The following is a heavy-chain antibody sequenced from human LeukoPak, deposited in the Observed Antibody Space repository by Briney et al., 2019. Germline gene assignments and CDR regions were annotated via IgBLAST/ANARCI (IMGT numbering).Heavy chain of an antibody. J-gene: IGHJ4*02. D-gene: IGHD2/OR15-2a*01. V-gene: IGHV3-33*01. CDR2: IWYDGSNK. CDR3: AREGPRGNSQFDY. CDR1: GFTFSGFG. Sequence: RPGKSLRLSCAASGFTFSGFGMHWVRQAPGKGLEWVAVIWYDGSNKYYADSVKGRLTISRDNSKNTLYLQMNSLRAEDTAVYYCAREGPRGNSQFDYWGQGTLVTVSS.